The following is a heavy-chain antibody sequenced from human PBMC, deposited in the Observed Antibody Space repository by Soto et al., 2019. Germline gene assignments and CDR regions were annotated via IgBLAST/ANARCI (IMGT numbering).Heavy chain of an antibody. V-gene: IGHV1-2*02. CDR3: ARPPGYVSDWYYFDL. Sequence: ASVKVSCKASGYTFTSYDINWVRQATGQGLEWMGWMNPKSGGTNYAQKFQGRVTMTWDTSLNTAYMELSSLMFEDTAVYYCARPPGYVSDWYYFDLWGQGTLVTVSS. CDR1: GYTFTSYD. CDR2: MNPKSGGT. D-gene: IGHD3-9*01. J-gene: IGHJ4*02.